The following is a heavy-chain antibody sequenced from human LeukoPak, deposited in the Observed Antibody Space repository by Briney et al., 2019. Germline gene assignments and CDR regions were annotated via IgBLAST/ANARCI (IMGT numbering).Heavy chain of an antibody. CDR2: ISSSSSYI. Sequence: KTGGSLRLSCAASGFTFSSYSMNWVRQAPGKGLEWVSSISSSSSYIYYADSVKGRFTIFRDNAKNSLYLQMNSLRAEDTAVYYCAKDASRVVPAATYWGQGTLVTVSS. V-gene: IGHV3-21*01. J-gene: IGHJ4*02. CDR3: AKDASRVVPAATY. D-gene: IGHD2-2*01. CDR1: GFTFSSYS.